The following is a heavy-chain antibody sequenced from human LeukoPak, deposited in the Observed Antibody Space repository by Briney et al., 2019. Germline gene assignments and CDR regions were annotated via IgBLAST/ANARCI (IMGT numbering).Heavy chain of an antibody. J-gene: IGHJ4*02. CDR3: ASLSSGYYGAYYFDY. CDR1: GFTFSDYY. D-gene: IGHD3-22*01. Sequence: GGSLRLSCAASGFTFSDYYMSWIRQAPGKGLEWVSYISSSGSTIYYADSVKGRFTISRDNAKNSLYLQMNSLRAEDTAVYYCASLSSGYYGAYYFDYWGQGTLVTVSS. CDR2: ISSSGSTI. V-gene: IGHV3-11*04.